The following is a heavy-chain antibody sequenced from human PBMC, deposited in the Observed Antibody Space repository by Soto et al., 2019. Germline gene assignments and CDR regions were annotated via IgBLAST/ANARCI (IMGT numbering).Heavy chain of an antibody. CDR1: GFTFSSYS. D-gene: IGHD2-2*01. J-gene: IGHJ6*03. Sequence: GGSLRLSCAASGFTFSSYSMNWVRQAPGKGLEWVSYISSSSSTIYYADSVKGRFTISRDNAKNSLYLQMNSLRAEDTAVYHCARDPRYCSSTSCYQPRYYYYYMDVWGKGTTVTVSS. V-gene: IGHV3-48*01. CDR3: ARDPRYCSSTSCYQPRYYYYYMDV. CDR2: ISSSSSTI.